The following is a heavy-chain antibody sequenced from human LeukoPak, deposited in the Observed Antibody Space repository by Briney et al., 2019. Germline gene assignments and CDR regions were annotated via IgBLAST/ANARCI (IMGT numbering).Heavy chain of an antibody. CDR1: GYTFTSYG. CDR2: ISAYNGNT. CDR3: ARGGWIRLWLPTEIYGIDV. V-gene: IGHV1-18*01. J-gene: IGHJ6*02. D-gene: IGHD5-18*01. Sequence: ASVKVSCKASGYTFTSYGISWMRQAPGQGLEWMGWISAYNGNTNYAQKLQGRVTMTTDTSTSTAYMELRSLRSDDTAVYYCARGGWIRLWLPTEIYGIDVWGQGTTVTVSS.